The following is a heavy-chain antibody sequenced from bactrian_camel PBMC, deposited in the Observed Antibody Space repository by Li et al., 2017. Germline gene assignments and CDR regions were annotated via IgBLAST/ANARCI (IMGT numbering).Heavy chain of an antibody. CDR1: GFTTNNDC. J-gene: IGHJ4*01. CDR2: ISRNGDT. D-gene: IGHD1*01. V-gene: IGHV3S53*01. Sequence: HVQLVESGGESVQAGGSLKLSCSASGFTTNNDCMAWFRLFQGKQREAVATISRNGDTIYADSVKGRFTISQDNLKDTLFLQMDSLKPEDTAMYFCTAKARWDYPCSTVRINEFDVWGQGTQVTVS. CDR3: TAKARWDYPCSTVRINEFDV.